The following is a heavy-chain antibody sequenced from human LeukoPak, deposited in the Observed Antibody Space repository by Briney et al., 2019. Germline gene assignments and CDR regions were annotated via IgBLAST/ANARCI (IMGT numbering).Heavy chain of an antibody. Sequence: GGSLRLSCAASGFTFSSYSMNWVRQAPGKGLEWVSSISSSSSYIYYADSVKGRFTISRDNAKNSLYLQMNSLRAEDTAVYYCARDPSSGWFDYWGQGTLSPSPQ. CDR1: GFTFSSYS. D-gene: IGHD6-19*01. J-gene: IGHJ4*02. CDR3: ARDPSSGWFDY. CDR2: ISSSSSYI. V-gene: IGHV3-21*01.